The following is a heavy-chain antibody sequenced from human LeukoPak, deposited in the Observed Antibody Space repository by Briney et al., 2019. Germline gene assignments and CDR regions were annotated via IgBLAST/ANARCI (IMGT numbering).Heavy chain of an antibody. CDR2: CNCGATYT. J-gene: IGHJ5*01. V-gene: IGHV3-23*01. CDR1: GYTFSSYG. D-gene: IGHD2-21*02. CDR3: AKDPILTVVNWFDS. Sequence: PGGSLRLSCAVSGYTFSSYGMRWVRRAPGGGVVFVAACNCGATYTYYADSVKGRFTICSDNSKNTLYLQMNSLRAEDTAVYYCAKDPILTVVNWFDSWGLGTLVSVSS.